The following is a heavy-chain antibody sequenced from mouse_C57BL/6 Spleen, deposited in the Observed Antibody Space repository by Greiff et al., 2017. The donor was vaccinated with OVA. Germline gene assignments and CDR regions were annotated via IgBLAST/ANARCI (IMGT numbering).Heavy chain of an antibody. Sequence: EVKVVESGGGLVKPGGSLKLSCAASGFTFSSYAMSWVRQTPEKRLEWVATISDGGSYTYYPDNVKGRFTISRDNAKNNLYLQMSHLKSEDTAMYYCARDDGYVWFAYWGQGTLVTVSA. CDR2: ISDGGSYT. CDR1: GFTFSSYA. V-gene: IGHV5-4*01. D-gene: IGHD2-3*01. J-gene: IGHJ3*01. CDR3: ARDDGYVWFAY.